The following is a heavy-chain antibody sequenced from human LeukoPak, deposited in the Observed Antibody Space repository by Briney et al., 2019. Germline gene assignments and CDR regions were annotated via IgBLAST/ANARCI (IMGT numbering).Heavy chain of an antibody. J-gene: IGHJ3*02. V-gene: IGHV4-4*07. CDR3: ARHPARPGDAFDI. CDR2: IYTSGST. CDR1: GGSLSSYY. D-gene: IGHD6-6*01. Sequence: PSETLSLACTVSGGSLSSYYWSWMRQSPGKGLEWVGRIYTSGSTNYNPSLKSRVTMSVDTSKNQFSLKLSSVTAADTAVYYCARHPARPGDAFDIWGQGTMVTVSS.